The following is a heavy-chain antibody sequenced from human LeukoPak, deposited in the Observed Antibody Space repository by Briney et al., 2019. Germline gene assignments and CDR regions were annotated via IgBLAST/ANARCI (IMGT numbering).Heavy chain of an antibody. Sequence: SETLSLTCTVSGGSISTSNYYWGWIRQPPGKGLKWIGSIFYSGSTYYSPSLKSRVTISLDTSRNQFSLKLSSVTAADTAVYYCARDQWYSMQTGRPAFDYWGQGTLVTVSS. CDR2: IFYSGST. CDR3: ARDQWYSMQTGRPAFDY. V-gene: IGHV4-39*07. D-gene: IGHD6-13*01. CDR1: GGSISTSNYY. J-gene: IGHJ4*02.